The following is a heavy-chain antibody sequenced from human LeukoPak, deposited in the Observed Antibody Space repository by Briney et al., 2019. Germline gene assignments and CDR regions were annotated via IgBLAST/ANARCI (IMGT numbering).Heavy chain of an antibody. CDR3: ARDVGATVVFDI. J-gene: IGHJ3*02. D-gene: IGHD1-26*01. CDR1: GYTFTSYG. Sequence: ASVKVSCKASGYTFTSYGISWVRQAPGQGLERMGWISAYNGNTNYAQKFQGRVTITADHSTSTAYMELSSLRSEDTAVYFCARDVGATVVFDIWGQGTFVTVSS. V-gene: IGHV1-18*01. CDR2: ISAYNGNT.